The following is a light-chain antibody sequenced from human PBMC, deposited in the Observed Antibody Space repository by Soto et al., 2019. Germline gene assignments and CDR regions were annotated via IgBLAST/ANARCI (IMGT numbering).Light chain of an antibody. J-gene: IGKJ1*01. CDR3: QQRSNWPRT. CDR1: QSVSSY. Sequence: EIVLTQSPATLSLSPGEIATLSCRASQSVSSYLAWYQQKPGQAPRLLIYDASNRATGVPARFSGSGSGTDFTLTISSLDPEDFAVYYCQQRSNWPRTFGQGTKVDIK. CDR2: DAS. V-gene: IGKV3-11*01.